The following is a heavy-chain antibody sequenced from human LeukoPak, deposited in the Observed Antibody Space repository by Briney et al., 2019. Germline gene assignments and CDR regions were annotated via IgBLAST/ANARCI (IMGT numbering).Heavy chain of an antibody. CDR2: ISYSGST. J-gene: IGHJ4*02. V-gene: IGHV4-4*02. CDR3: ARYSSAWVAYFDY. CDR1: GGSISSSNW. Sequence: SGTLSLTCAVSGGSISSSNWWSWVRQPPGKGLEWIGYISYSGSTNYNSSLKSRVTISVDTSKNHFSLKLNSVTAADTAVYYCARYSSAWVAYFDYWGRGTLVTVSS. D-gene: IGHD6-19*01.